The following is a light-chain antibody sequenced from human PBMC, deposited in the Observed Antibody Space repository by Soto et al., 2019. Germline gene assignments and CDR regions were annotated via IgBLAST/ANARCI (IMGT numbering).Light chain of an antibody. CDR2: DAA. CDR1: QSVNNN. CDR3: QQSGTT. V-gene: IGKV3-15*01. J-gene: IGKJ2*01. Sequence: EIVMTQSPATLSVSPGERATLSCRASQSVNNNLAGYQQKPGQAPRLLIYDAATRATGVPARFSGSGSGTEFILPISSLQSEDFAVYYCQQSGTTFGQGTKLEI.